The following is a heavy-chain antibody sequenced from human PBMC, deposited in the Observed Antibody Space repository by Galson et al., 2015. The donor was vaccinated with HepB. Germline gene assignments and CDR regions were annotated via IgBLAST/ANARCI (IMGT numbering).Heavy chain of an antibody. CDR3: ARLGCSSTSCYNG. Sequence: QSGAEVKKPGESLRISCKGSGYSFPSYWISWVRQMPGKGLEWMGRIHPSYSYTNYSPSFQGHVTISADKSISTSYLQWSSLKASDTAMYYCARLGCSSTSCYNGWGQGTLVTVSS. CDR1: GYSFPSYW. J-gene: IGHJ4*02. CDR2: IHPSYSYT. V-gene: IGHV5-10-1*01. D-gene: IGHD2-2*02.